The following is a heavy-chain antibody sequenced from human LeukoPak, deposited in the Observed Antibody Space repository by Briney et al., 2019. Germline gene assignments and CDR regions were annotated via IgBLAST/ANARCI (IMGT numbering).Heavy chain of an antibody. CDR3: ARRGSGSYVLDY. CDR2: INPSDGVI. J-gene: IGHJ4*02. Sequence: SSVKVSCKASGYTFTRYYMHWVRQAPGQGLEWMGIINPSDGVIDYAQKFQDRVTMTRDTSTSTVYMELSSLRSEDTAVYYCARRGSGSYVLDYWGQGTLVTVSS. D-gene: IGHD3-10*01. CDR1: GYTFTRYY. V-gene: IGHV1-46*01.